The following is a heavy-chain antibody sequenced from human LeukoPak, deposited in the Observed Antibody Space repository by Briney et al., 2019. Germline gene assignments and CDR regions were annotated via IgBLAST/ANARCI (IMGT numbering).Heavy chain of an antibody. CDR1: GFTFSSYV. J-gene: IGHJ4*02. CDR3: ARDIRGGRSDY. CDR2: IKQDGSEK. D-gene: IGHD2-15*01. Sequence: GGSLRLSCAASGFTFSSYVMHWVRQAPGKGLEWVANIKQDGSEKYYVDSVKGRFTISRDNAKNSLYLQMNSLRAEDTAVYYCARDIRGGRSDYWGQGTLVTVSS. V-gene: IGHV3-7*01.